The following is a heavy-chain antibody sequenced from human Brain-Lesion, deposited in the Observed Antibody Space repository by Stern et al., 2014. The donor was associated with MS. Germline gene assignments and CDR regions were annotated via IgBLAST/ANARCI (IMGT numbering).Heavy chain of an antibody. CDR1: GGSISSGGYY. J-gene: IGHJ6*02. CDR2: IFNSGST. D-gene: IGHD2-2*01. CDR3: ARGRVVPGFQYYATDV. V-gene: IGHV4-61*02. Sequence: QLQLQESGPGLVKPSQTLSLSCTVSGGSISSGGYYWSWIRQPAGKGLEWIGRIFNSGSTSYNPYLKSRGTISITTSKNHFSLRLNSMTAADTAVYYCARGRVVPGFQYYATDVWGQGTTVIVSS.